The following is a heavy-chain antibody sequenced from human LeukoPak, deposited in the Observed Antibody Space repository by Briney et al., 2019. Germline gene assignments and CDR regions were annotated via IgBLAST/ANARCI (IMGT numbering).Heavy chain of an antibody. D-gene: IGHD2-15*01. CDR3: AKDPGVAATLSGAFDI. CDR2: ISGSGGST. CDR1: GFTFSSYA. V-gene: IGHV3-23*01. J-gene: IGHJ3*02. Sequence: GGSLRLSCAASGFTFSSYAMSWVRQIPGKGLEWVSAISGSGGSTYYADSVKGRFTISRDNSKNTLYLQMNSLRAEDTAVYYCAKDPGVAATLSGAFDIWGQGTMVTVSS.